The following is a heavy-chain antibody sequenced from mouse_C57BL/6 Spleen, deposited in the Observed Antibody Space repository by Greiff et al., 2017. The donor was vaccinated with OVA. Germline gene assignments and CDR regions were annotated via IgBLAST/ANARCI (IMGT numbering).Heavy chain of an antibody. Sequence: EVKVVESGPELVKPGASVKIPCKASGYTFTDYNMDWVKQSHGKSLEWIGDINPNNGGTIYNQKFKGKATLTVDKSSSTAYMELRSLTSEDTAVYYCARGDSSGWFAYWGQGTLVTVSA. J-gene: IGHJ3*01. V-gene: IGHV1-18*01. CDR2: INPNNGGT. CDR1: GYTFTDYN. CDR3: ARGDSSGWFAY. D-gene: IGHD3-2*02.